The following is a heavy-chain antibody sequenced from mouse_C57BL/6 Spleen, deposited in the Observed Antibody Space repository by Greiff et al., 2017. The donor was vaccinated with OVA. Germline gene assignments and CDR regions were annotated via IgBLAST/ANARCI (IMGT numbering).Heavy chain of an antibody. V-gene: IGHV1-82*01. CDR2: LYPGDGDT. J-gene: IGHJ4*01. Sequence: LQESGPELVKPGASVKISCKASGYAFSSSWMNWVKQRPGQGLEWIGRLYPGDGDTNYNGTFKGKATLTADKSSSTAYMQLSSLTSEDSAVYFCARSTTRGYAMDYWGQGTSVTVSS. CDR1: GYAFSSSW. D-gene: IGHD1-1*01. CDR3: ARSTTRGYAMDY.